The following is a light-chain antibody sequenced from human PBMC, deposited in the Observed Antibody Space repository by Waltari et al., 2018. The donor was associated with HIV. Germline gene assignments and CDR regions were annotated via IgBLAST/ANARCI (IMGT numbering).Light chain of an antibody. CDR2: WAS. V-gene: IGKV4-1*01. CDR3: QQYYTTPLT. Sequence: DIVMTQSPDSLTVSLGERATINCKSTQNLLYDSNNKNYLAWYQQRPGQPTKLLIYWASTRESGVPDRFSGSGSGTDFTLTISSLQAEDVAVYYCQQYYTTPLTFGGGTKVEIK. J-gene: IGKJ4*01. CDR1: QNLLYDSNNKNY.